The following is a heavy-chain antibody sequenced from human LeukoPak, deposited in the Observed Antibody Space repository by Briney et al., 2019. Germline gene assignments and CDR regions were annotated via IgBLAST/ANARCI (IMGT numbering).Heavy chain of an antibody. D-gene: IGHD3-16*01. Sequence: GGSLRLSCAGSGFSFSSYWMHWVRQAPGKGLVWVSRIRTDGGTTYYADSVRGRFTVSRDNAKNTLYLQMNSLRVDDTAIYYCARDWAWGGFDHWGQGALVTVSP. J-gene: IGHJ4*02. CDR2: IRTDGGTT. CDR3: ARDWAWGGFDH. CDR1: GFSFSSYW. V-gene: IGHV3-74*01.